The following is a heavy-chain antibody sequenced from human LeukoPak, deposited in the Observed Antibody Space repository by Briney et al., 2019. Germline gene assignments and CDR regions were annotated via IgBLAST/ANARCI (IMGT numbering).Heavy chain of an antibody. D-gene: IGHD2-2*01. CDR3: ARVYCSSTSCYGAFDI. Sequence: SETLSLTCTVSGGSISSSSYYWGWFRQPPGKGLEWIGSIYYSGSTYYNPSLKSRVTISVDTSKNQFSLKLSSETAADTAVYYCARVYCSSTSCYGAFDIWGQGTMVTVSS. V-gene: IGHV4-39*07. CDR2: IYYSGST. CDR1: GGSISSSSYY. J-gene: IGHJ3*02.